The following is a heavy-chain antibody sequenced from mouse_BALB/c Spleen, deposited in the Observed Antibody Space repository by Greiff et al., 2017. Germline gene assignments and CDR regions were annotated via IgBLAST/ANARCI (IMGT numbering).Heavy chain of an antibody. V-gene: IGHV3-2*02. Sequence: EVKLMESGPGLVKPSQSLSLTCTVTGYSITSDYAWNWIRQFPGNQLEWMGYISYSGSTSYNPSLKSRISITRDTSKNQFFLQLNSVTTEDTATYYCARKVRRYAMDYWGQGTSVTVSS. CDR3: ARKVRRYAMDY. CDR2: ISYSGST. CDR1: GYSITSDYA. J-gene: IGHJ4*01. D-gene: IGHD2-14*01.